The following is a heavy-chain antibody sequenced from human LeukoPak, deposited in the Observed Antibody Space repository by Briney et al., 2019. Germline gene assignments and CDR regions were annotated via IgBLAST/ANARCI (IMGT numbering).Heavy chain of an antibody. V-gene: IGHV3-15*01. CDR2: IKSKTDGGTT. CDR1: GFTFSNAW. CDR3: TTFSGYYVYFDY. D-gene: IGHD3-22*01. Sequence: PGGSLRLSCAASGFTFSNAWRSWVRQAPGKGLEWVGRIKSKTDGGTTDYAAPVKGRFTISRDDSKNTLYLQMNSLKTEDTAVYYCTTFSGYYVYFDYWGQGTLVTVSS. J-gene: IGHJ4*02.